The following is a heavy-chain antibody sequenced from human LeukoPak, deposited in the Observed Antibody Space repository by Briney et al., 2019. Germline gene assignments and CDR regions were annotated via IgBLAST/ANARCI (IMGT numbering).Heavy chain of an antibody. Sequence: GGSLRLSCAASGFTFSNYWMSWVRQAPGMGLEWVANIKQDGSAKNYVDSVKGRFTIARDNAKNSLYLQMNSLRAGDAAVYFCARDFPSKRGHDYWGQGTLVTVSS. D-gene: IGHD3-10*01. CDR1: GFTFSNYW. CDR2: IKQDGSAK. J-gene: IGHJ4*02. CDR3: ARDFPSKRGHDY. V-gene: IGHV3-7*03.